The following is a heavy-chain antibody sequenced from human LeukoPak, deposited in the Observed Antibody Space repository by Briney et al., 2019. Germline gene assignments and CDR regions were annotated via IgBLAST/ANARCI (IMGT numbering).Heavy chain of an antibody. V-gene: IGHV3-33*08. J-gene: IGHJ4*02. CDR1: GFTFSSYG. CDR3: ARSPYSNYPFDY. CDR2: IWYGGSNK. Sequence: GGSLRLSCAASGFTFSSYGMHWVRQAPGKGLEWVAVIWYGGSNKYYADSVKGRFTISRDNSKNTLYLQMNSLRAEDTAVYYCARSPYSNYPFDYWGQGTLVTVSS. D-gene: IGHD4-11*01.